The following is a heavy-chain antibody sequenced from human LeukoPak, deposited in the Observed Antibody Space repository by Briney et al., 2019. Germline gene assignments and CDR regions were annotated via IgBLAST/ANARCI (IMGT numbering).Heavy chain of an antibody. J-gene: IGHJ4*02. D-gene: IGHD3-22*01. Sequence: PSQTLSLTCTVSGGSISSYYWSWIRQPPGKGLEWIGYIYYSGSTNYNPSLKSRVTISVDTSKNQFSLKLSSVTAADTAVYYCARGYTYYYDSSGYYWMDYWGQGTLVTVSS. CDR1: GGSISSYY. CDR2: IYYSGST. V-gene: IGHV4-59*01. CDR3: ARGYTYYYDSSGYYWMDY.